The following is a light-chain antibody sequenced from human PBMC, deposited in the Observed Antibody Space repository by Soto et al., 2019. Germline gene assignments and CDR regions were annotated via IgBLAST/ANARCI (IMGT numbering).Light chain of an antibody. Sequence: QSVLTQPRSVSGSPGQSVTIYCTGTSSDVGGYNYVSWYQQHPGKAPKLMIYDVSKRPSGVPDRFSGSKSGNTASLTISGLQAEDEADYYCCSYAGSYKGVFGTGTKLTVL. CDR1: SSDVGGYNY. V-gene: IGLV2-11*01. CDR2: DVS. J-gene: IGLJ1*01. CDR3: CSYAGSYKGV.